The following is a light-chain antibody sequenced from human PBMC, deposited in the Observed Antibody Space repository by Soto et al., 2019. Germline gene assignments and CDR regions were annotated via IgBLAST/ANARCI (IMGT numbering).Light chain of an antibody. CDR3: GTWDNSLSLPYV. CDR1: SSNIGNKY. V-gene: IGLV1-51*02. Sequence: QSVLTQPPSVSASPGQKVTISCSGSSSNIGNKYVSWYQQLPGTAPKLLIFENNKRPSGIPDRFSASKSGTSATLAITGLQTGDAADYYCGTWDNSLSLPYVFGTGTKVTVL. J-gene: IGLJ1*01. CDR2: ENN.